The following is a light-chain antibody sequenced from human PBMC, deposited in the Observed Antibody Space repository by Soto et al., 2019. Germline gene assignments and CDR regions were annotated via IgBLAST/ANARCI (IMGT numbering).Light chain of an antibody. Sequence: DIQMTQFPSSLSASVGDRVTITCRASRGIGNYLAWYQQRPGRVPRLLIYTSSTLQSGVPSRFSGRGSGTDFTLTISSLQPEDVGTYFCQEHDNAPLTFGGGTKVEIK. CDR1: RGIGNY. V-gene: IGKV1-27*01. CDR2: TSS. CDR3: QEHDNAPLT. J-gene: IGKJ4*01.